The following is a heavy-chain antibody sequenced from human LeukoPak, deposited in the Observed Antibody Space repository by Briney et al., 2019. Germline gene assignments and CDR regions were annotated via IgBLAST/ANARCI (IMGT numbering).Heavy chain of an antibody. CDR1: GFTFSSYD. V-gene: IGHV3-30*02. D-gene: IGHD1-26*01. CDR2: IWYGGSNK. J-gene: IGHJ4*02. Sequence: PGGSLRLSCAASGFTFSSYDMHWVRQAPGKGLEWVAVIWYGGSNKYYADSVKGRFTISRDNSKNTLYLQMNSLRAEDTAVYYCAKSNSGSYPYYFDYWGQGTLVTVSS. CDR3: AKSNSGSYPYYFDY.